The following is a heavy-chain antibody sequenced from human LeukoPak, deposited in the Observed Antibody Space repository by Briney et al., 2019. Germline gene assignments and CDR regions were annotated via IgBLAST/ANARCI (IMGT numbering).Heavy chain of an antibody. V-gene: IGHV3-74*01. J-gene: IGHJ4*02. CDR2: INSDGSIK. D-gene: IGHD6-13*01. CDR1: GFTLSTYW. CDR3: ARAGRYSSTWEVY. Sequence: GGSLRLSCAASGFTLSTYWMLWLRQVPGKGRMWVGRINSDGSIKSYANSVKGRFTIYRDNAKNTLYLQMNSLKAEDTAVYYCARAGRYSSTWEVYWGQGTLVTVSS.